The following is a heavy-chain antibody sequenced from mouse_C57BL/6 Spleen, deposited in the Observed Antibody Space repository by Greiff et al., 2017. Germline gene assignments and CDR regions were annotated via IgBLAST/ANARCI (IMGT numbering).Heavy chain of an antibody. CDR2: ILPGSGST. CDR3: AGSGYDEGDFDY. J-gene: IGHJ2*01. V-gene: IGHV1-9*01. CDR1: GYTFTGYW. Sequence: VQLQQSGPELVKPGASVTLSCKATGYTFTGYWIEWVKQRPGHGLEWIGEILPGSGSTNYNEKFKGKATFTAETSSNTAYMQLSSLTTADSAISSCAGSGYDEGDFDYWGQGTTLTVSS. D-gene: IGHD2-2*01.